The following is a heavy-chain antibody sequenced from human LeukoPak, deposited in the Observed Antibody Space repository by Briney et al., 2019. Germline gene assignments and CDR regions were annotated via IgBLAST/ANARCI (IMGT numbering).Heavy chain of an antibody. V-gene: IGHV4-4*07. Sequence: SETLSLICTVSGGSISSYYWSWIRQPAGKGLEWIGRIYTSGSTNYNPSLKSRVTMSVDTSKNQFSLKLSSVTAADTAVYYCARDFTYYDILTGYYRSYYFDYWGQGTLVTVSS. CDR1: GGSISSYY. CDR2: IYTSGST. D-gene: IGHD3-9*01. CDR3: ARDFTYYDILTGYYRSYYFDY. J-gene: IGHJ4*02.